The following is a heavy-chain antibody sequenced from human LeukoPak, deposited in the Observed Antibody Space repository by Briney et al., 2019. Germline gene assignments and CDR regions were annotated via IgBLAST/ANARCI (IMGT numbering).Heavy chain of an antibody. CDR2: ISAYNGNT. CDR3: ARYCSGGSCYSLYYYYYGMDV. CDR1: GYTFTSYG. V-gene: IGHV1-18*01. D-gene: IGHD2-15*01. J-gene: IGHJ6*02. Sequence: ASVKVSCTASGYTFTSYGISWVRQAPGQGLEWMGWISAYNGNTNYAQKLQGRVTMTTDTSTSTAYMELRSLRSDDTAVYYCARYCSGGSCYSLYYYYYGMDVWGQGTTVTVSS.